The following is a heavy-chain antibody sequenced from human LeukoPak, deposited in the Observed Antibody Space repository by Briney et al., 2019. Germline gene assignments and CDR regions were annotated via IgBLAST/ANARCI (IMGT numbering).Heavy chain of an antibody. D-gene: IGHD2-2*01. V-gene: IGHV3-23*01. CDR3: ARDSRRIKDIVVVPAATPPDY. J-gene: IGHJ4*02. CDR1: GFTFSIYA. Sequence: PGGSLRLSCAASGFTFSIYAMSWVRQAPGKGLEWVSAISGSGGTAYYADSVKGRFTISRDNSKNTLYLQMNSLRAEDTAVYYCARDSRRIKDIVVVPAATPPDYWGQGTLVTVSS. CDR2: ISGSGGTA.